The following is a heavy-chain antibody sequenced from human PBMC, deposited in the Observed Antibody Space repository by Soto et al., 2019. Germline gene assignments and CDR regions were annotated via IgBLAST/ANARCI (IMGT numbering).Heavy chain of an antibody. J-gene: IGHJ4*02. V-gene: IGHV1-69*13. CDR2: IIPIFGTA. CDR1: GGTFSSYA. CDR3: ARGGDSSVEFDY. D-gene: IGHD3-22*01. Sequence: VASVKVSCKASGGTFSSYAISWVRQAPGQGLEWMGGIIPIFGTANYAQKFQGRVTITADESTSTAYMELSSLRSEDTAVYYCARGGDSSVEFDYWGQGTLVTVSS.